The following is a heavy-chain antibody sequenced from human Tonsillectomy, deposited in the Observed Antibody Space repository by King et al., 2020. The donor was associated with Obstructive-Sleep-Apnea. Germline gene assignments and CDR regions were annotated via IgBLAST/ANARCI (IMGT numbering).Heavy chain of an antibody. D-gene: IGHD3-3*01. CDR1: GYTFPSYG. V-gene: IGHV1-18*04. J-gene: IGHJ3*02. CDR3: ARDLPYYDFWSSYIHDAFDI. CDR2: ISPYNGNT. Sequence: QLVQSGPEVKKSGASVKVSCKGSGYTFPSYGISWVRQAPGQGLEWMGWISPYNGNTNYAQKVQGRVTMTTDTSTSTAYMELRSLRSDDTAVYFCARDLPYYDFWSSYIHDAFDIWGQGTMVTVSS.